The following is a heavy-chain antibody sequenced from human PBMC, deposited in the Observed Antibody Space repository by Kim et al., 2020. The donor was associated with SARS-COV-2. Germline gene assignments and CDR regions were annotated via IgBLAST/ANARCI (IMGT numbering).Heavy chain of an antibody. J-gene: IGHJ1*01. CDR2: ISWDGGST. CDR1: GFTFDDYT. V-gene: IGHV3-43*01. CDR3: AKDRGSSSWPEYFQH. D-gene: IGHD6-13*01. Sequence: GGSLRLSCAASGFTFDDYTMHWVRQAPGKGLEWVSLISWDGGSTYYADSVKGRFTISRDNSKNSLYLQMNSLRTEDTALYYCAKDRGSSSWPEYFQHWGQGTLVTVSS.